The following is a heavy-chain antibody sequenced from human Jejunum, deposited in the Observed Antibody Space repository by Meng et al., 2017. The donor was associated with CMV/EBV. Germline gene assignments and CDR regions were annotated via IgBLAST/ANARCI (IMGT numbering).Heavy chain of an antibody. Sequence: QVQLVQSGAEVKKPGASGKVSCKASGYTFFSYDITWVRQAPGQGLEWMGWISTYNGKTNFAQKLLGRVTMTTDTSTNTAYMELRSLRSDDTAIYYCARGIVGTTIDLWGRGTLVTVSS. D-gene: IGHD1-26*01. CDR1: GYTFFSYD. J-gene: IGHJ5*02. CDR2: ISTYNGKT. CDR3: ARGIVGTTIDL. V-gene: IGHV1-18*01.